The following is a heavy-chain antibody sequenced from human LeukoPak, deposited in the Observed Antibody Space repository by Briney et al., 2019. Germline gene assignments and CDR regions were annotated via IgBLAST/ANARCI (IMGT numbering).Heavy chain of an antibody. CDR1: GFTFSSYS. D-gene: IGHD4-17*01. CDR2: ISSSSSYI. Sequence: GGPLRLSCAASGFTFSSYSMNWVRQAPGKGLEWVSSISSSSSYIYYADSVKGRFTISRDNSKNTLYLQMNSLRAEDTAVYYCAKDGSDYYYYYYGMDVWGQGTTVTVSS. V-gene: IGHV3-21*04. J-gene: IGHJ6*02. CDR3: AKDGSDYYYYYYGMDV.